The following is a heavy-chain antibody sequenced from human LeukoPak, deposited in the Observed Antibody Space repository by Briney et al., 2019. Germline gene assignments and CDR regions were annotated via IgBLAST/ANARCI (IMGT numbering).Heavy chain of an antibody. J-gene: IGHJ4*02. CDR3: ARVLVPAGGGVVDY. D-gene: IGHD3-16*01. Sequence: NPNSGGTNYAQKFQGRVTMTRDTSISTAYMELSRLRSDDTAVYYCARVLVPAGGGVVDYWGQGTLVTVSS. V-gene: IGHV1-2*02. CDR2: NPNSGGT.